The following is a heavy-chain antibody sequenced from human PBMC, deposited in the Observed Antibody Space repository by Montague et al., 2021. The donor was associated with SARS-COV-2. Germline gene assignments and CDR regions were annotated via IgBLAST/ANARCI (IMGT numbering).Heavy chain of an antibody. Sequence: TLSLTCSVSGDSLSSGSYYWSWIPQPAGKGLEWIGRIYRGGSSNYNLSLKSRVTISGDMSKNQFSLNVSSVTAADTAVYYCTRDPITGTTGTIYNYYGMDVWGQGTTVTVSS. CDR2: IYRGGSS. CDR1: GDSLSSGSYY. V-gene: IGHV4-61*02. CDR3: TRDPITGTTGTIYNYYGMDV. D-gene: IGHD1-20*01. J-gene: IGHJ6*02.